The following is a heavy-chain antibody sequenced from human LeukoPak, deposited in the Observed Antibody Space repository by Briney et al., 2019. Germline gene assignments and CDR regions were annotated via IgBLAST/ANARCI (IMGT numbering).Heavy chain of an antibody. V-gene: IGHV1-2*02. Sequence: ASVKVSCKASGYTFTGYYMHWVRQAPGQGLEWMGWINPNSGGTNYAQKFQGRVTMTRDTSTSTVYMELSSLRSEDTAVYYCAREGISGPQIDYWGQGTLVTVSS. CDR3: AREGISGPQIDY. CDR2: INPNSGGT. D-gene: IGHD2-15*01. J-gene: IGHJ4*02. CDR1: GYTFTGYY.